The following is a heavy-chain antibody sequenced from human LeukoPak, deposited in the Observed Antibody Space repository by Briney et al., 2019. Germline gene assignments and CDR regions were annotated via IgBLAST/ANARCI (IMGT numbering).Heavy chain of an antibody. D-gene: IGHD3-3*01. J-gene: IGHJ3*02. V-gene: IGHV3-21*01. CDR1: GFTVSSNY. CDR3: ASRHYDFWSGYLDDAFDI. CDR2: ISSSSSYI. Sequence: GSLRLSCAASGFTVSSNYMNWVRQAPGKGLEWVSSISSSSSYIYYADSVKGRFTISRDNAKDSLYLQMNSLRAEDTAVYYCASRHYDFWSGYLDDAFDIWGQGTMVTVSS.